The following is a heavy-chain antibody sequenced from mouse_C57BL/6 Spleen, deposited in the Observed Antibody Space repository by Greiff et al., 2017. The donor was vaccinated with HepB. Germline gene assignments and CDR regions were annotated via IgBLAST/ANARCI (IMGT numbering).Heavy chain of an antibody. Sequence: VQLQQSGPELVKPGASVKISCKASGYTLPDYYMNGVKQNNGRSLEWIGDINPNNGGTSYNQKFKGKATLTVDKSSSTAYMELRSLTSEDSAVYYCARGYGSSYGFDYWGQGTTLTVSS. J-gene: IGHJ2*01. CDR2: INPNNGGT. D-gene: IGHD1-1*01. V-gene: IGHV1-26*01. CDR3: ARGYGSSYGFDY. CDR1: GYTLPDYY.